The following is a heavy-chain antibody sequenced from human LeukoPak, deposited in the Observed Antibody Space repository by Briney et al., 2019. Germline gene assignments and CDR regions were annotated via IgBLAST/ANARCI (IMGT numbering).Heavy chain of an antibody. D-gene: IGHD5-18*01. V-gene: IGHV3-43*01. CDR1: GFTSDDYT. CDR3: AKGVDTAMVTGFDY. Sequence: GGSLRLSCAASGFTSDDYTMHWVRHAPGKGLEWGSLISWDGGSTYYADSVKGRFTISRDNSKNSLYMQMNSLRTEDTALYYCAKGVDTAMVTGFDYWGQGTLVTVSS. CDR2: ISWDGGST. J-gene: IGHJ4*02.